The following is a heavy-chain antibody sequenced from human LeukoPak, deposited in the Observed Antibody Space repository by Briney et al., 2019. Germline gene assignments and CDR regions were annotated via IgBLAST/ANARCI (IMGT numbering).Heavy chain of an antibody. CDR2: IYYSGST. J-gene: IGHJ4*02. Sequence: SETLSFTCTVSGGSISSYYWSWIRQPPGKGLEWIGYIYYSGSTNYNPSLKSRVTISVDTSKNQFSLKLSSVTAADTAVYYCARSPPYDYVWGSYRYGLDYWGQGTLVTVSS. CDR3: ARSPPYDYVWGSYRYGLDY. CDR1: GGSISSYY. D-gene: IGHD3-16*02. V-gene: IGHV4-59*01.